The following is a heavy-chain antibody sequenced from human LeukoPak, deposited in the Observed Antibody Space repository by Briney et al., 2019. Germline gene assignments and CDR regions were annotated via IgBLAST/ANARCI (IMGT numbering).Heavy chain of an antibody. J-gene: IGHJ4*02. V-gene: IGHV4-34*01. CDR2: INHSGST. CDR3: ARGDYGDYVDY. CDR1: GGSFSGYY. D-gene: IGHD4-17*01. Sequence: PSETLSLTCAVYGGSFSGYYWSWIRQPPGKGLEWIGEINHSGSTNYNPSLKSRVTMSVDTSKNQFSLKLSSVTAADTAVYYCARGDYGDYVDYWGQGTLVTVSS.